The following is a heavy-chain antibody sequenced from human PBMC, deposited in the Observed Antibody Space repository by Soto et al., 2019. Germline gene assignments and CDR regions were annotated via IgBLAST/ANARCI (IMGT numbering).Heavy chain of an antibody. CDR2: TKEDGSEI. CDR1: GFSIASYW. V-gene: IGHV3-7*01. D-gene: IGHD3-10*01. Sequence: EVQLVESGGGLVQPGGSLRISCAVSGFSIASYWMSWVRQAPGKGLEWVATTKEDGSEIYYVDSVRGRFTISRDNAENSLYLQMNSLSAQDTAVYFCARDVGLEYVNWGQGTLVTVSS. CDR3: ARDVGLEYVN. J-gene: IGHJ4*02.